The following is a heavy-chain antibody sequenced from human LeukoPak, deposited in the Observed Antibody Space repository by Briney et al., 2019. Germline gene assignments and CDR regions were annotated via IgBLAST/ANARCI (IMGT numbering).Heavy chain of an antibody. CDR3: AKVYSGSYFGFDY. CDR2: ISGSGGST. V-gene: IGHV3-23*01. D-gene: IGHD1-26*01. J-gene: IGHJ4*02. Sequence: RGSLRLSCAASGFTFSSYAMSWVRQAPGKGLEWVSAISGSGGSTYYADSVKGRFTISRDNSKNTLYLQMNSLRAEDTAVYYCAKVYSGSYFGFDYWGQGTLVTVSS. CDR1: GFTFSSYA.